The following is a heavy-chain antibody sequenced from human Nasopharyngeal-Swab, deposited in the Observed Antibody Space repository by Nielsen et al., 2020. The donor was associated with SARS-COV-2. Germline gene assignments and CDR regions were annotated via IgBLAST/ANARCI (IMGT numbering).Heavy chain of an antibody. V-gene: IGHV3-13*01. Sequence: GESLKISCAASGFTFSSYDMHWVRQATGKGLEWVSAIGTAGDTYYPGSVKGRFTISRDNAKNTLYLQMNSLRAEDTAVYYCVRSPSSISPGWFDPWGQGTLVTVSS. CDR2: IGTAGDT. CDR3: VRSPSSISPGWFDP. CDR1: GFTFSSYD. D-gene: IGHD1-14*01. J-gene: IGHJ5*02.